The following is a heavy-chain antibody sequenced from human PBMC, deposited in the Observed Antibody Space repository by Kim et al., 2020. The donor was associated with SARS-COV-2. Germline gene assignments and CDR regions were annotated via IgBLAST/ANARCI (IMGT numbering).Heavy chain of an antibody. D-gene: IGHD4-17*01. CDR3: TRDNPTVADFDS. V-gene: IGHV3-48*03. J-gene: IGHJ4*02. Sequence: YADSVEGRFSIFRDNAKNSLFLQMNSLRAEDTAVYYCTRDNPTVADFDSWRQGTLVTISS.